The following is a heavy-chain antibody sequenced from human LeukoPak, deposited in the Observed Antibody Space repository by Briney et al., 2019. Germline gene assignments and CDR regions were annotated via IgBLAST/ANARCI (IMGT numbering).Heavy chain of an antibody. D-gene: IGHD3-9*01. V-gene: IGHV3-33*01. J-gene: IGHJ6*02. CDR1: GFTFSSFG. CDR3: ARVANITTFGMDV. CDR2: IWYDGSKK. Sequence: PGGSLRLSCAASGFTFSSFGMHWVRQAPGKGLEWVAVIWYDGSKKYYADSVKGRFTISRDNPKNTLYLQMNALRAEDTAVYYCARVANITTFGMDVWGQGTTVTVSS.